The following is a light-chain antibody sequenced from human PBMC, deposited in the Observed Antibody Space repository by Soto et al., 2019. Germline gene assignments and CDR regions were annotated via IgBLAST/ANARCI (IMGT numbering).Light chain of an antibody. CDR2: DDN. Sequence: QSVLTQPPSASGSLGQSVTISCTGTSRDVGPYKYVSWYQQLPGTAPKLLIYDDNKRPSGIPDRFSGSKSGTSATLGITGFQTGDEADYYCGSWDSSLSAYVFGTGTKVTVL. CDR3: GSWDSSLSAYV. J-gene: IGLJ1*01. CDR1: SRDVGPYKY. V-gene: IGLV1-51*01.